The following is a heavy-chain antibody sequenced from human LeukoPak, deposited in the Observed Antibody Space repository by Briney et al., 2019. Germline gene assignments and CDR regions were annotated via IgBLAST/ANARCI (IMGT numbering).Heavy chain of an antibody. V-gene: IGHV4-4*07. D-gene: IGHD2-15*01. J-gene: IGHJ4*02. CDR3: ARGETELLDFDY. CDR1: GGSISSYY. CDR2: IYTSGST. Sequence: SETLSLTCTVSGGSISSYYWSWIRQPAGKGLEWIGRIYTSGSTNYNPSLKSRITMSVDTSKNQFSLKLSSVTAADTAVYYCARGETELLDFDYWGQGTLVTVSS.